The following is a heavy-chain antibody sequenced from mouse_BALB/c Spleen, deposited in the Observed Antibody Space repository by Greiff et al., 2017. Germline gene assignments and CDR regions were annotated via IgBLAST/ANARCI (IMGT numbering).Heavy chain of an antibody. J-gene: IGHJ4*01. D-gene: IGHD2-1*01. CDR2: ISSGSSTI. CDR1: GFTFSSFG. Sequence: EVKLVESGGGLVQPGGSRKLSCAASGFTFSSFGMHWVRQAPEKGLEWVAYISSGSSTIYYADTVKGRFTISRDNPKNTLFLQMTSLRSEDTAMYYCARSADGNYAMDYWGQGTSVTVSS. V-gene: IGHV5-17*02. CDR3: ARSADGNYAMDY.